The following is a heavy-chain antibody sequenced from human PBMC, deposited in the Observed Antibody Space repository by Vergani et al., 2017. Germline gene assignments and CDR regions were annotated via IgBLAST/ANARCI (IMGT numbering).Heavy chain of an antibody. J-gene: IGHJ4*02. CDR2: IDWDDDK. Sequence: QVTLRESGPALVKPTQTLTLTCTFSGFSLSTSGMCVSWLRQPPGKALEWLALIDWDDDKYYSTSLKTRLTISKDTSKNQVVLTRTNMDPVDTATYDYARIDGDRRWLAFDYWGQGTLVTVSS. V-gene: IGHV2-70*01. D-gene: IGHD5-24*01. CDR1: GFSLSTSGMC. CDR3: ARIDGDRRWLAFDY.